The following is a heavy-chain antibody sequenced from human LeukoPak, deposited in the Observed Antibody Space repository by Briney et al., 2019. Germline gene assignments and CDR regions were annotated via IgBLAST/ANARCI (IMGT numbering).Heavy chain of an antibody. V-gene: IGHV3-48*04. CDR3: ARSVRGGIAEGPIDY. CDR1: GFTFSAYS. J-gene: IGHJ4*02. Sequence: GGSLRLSCAASGFTFSAYSMNWVRQAPGKGLDWVSYISSRSFTIYYADSVKGRFTISRDNAKNSLYLQMNSLRAEDTAVYYCARSVRGGIAEGPIDYWGQGTLVTVSS. CDR2: ISSRSFTI. D-gene: IGHD3-10*01.